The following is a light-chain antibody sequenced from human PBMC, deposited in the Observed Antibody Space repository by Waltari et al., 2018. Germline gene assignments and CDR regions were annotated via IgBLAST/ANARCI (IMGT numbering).Light chain of an antibody. CDR3: QQYYSTALT. CDR1: LSISYA. V-gene: IGKV1-NL1*01. CDR2: AAS. Sequence: DIQMTQSPSSLSASVGDRVPFSCRPSLSISYALAWYQQKPGKAPQLLLYAASKLEGGFSSRFIGSGSGSDYTLTSSSLQPDDFATYYCQQYYSTALTFGGGTKVEIK. J-gene: IGKJ4*01.